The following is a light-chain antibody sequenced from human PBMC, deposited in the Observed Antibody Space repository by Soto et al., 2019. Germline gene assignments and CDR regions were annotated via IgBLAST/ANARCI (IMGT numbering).Light chain of an antibody. V-gene: IGKV3-20*01. J-gene: IGKJ1*01. Sequence: EIVLTQSPGTLSLSPGERATLSCRASQSISCSYLAWYQQKPGQAPRLLIYGASSRATGIPDRFSGSGSGTDFTLTISRLEPEDFAVYYCQQFGTSAWTFGQGTKVDI. CDR1: QSISCSY. CDR2: GAS. CDR3: QQFGTSAWT.